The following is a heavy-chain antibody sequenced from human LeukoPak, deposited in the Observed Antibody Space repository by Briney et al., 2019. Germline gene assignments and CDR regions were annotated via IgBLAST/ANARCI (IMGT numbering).Heavy chain of an antibody. CDR1: GGTFSSYA. D-gene: IGHD6-6*01. J-gene: IGHJ5*02. Sequence: SVKVSCKASGGTFSSYAISWVRQAPGQGLEWMGGIIPIFGTANYAQKFQGRVTITADESTSTAYMELSSLRSEDTAVYYCARVGVAARPRDWFDPWGQGTLVTVSS. CDR2: IIPIFGTA. V-gene: IGHV1-69*13. CDR3: ARVGVAARPRDWFDP.